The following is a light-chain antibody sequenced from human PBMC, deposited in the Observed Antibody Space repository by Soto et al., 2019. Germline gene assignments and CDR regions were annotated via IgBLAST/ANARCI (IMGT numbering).Light chain of an antibody. J-gene: IGLJ2*01. V-gene: IGLV2-14*01. CDR3: TSYASGSSHVV. CDR1: SSDIGGYDY. CDR2: VVN. Sequence: QSALTQPASVSGSPGQSITLSCTGTSSDIGGYDYVSWYQRHPGKAPKLIIYVVNNRPSGVSNRFSGSKSGNTASLTISGLQAEDEADYDCTSYASGSSHVVFGGGTKLTVL.